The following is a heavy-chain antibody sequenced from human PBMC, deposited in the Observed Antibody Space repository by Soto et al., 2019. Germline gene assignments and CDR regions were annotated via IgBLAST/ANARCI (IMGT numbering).Heavy chain of an antibody. CDR3: GRDREIVGATYYYFDY. Sequence: QVQLVQSGAEVKNPGASVKVSCKASGYTFTSYGISWVRQAPGQGLEWMGWISAYNGNTNYAQKLQGRVTMTTDTSTSTAYMELRSLRSDDTDVYYCGRDREIVGATYYYFDYWGQGTLVTVSS. J-gene: IGHJ4*02. D-gene: IGHD1-26*01. V-gene: IGHV1-18*01. CDR1: GYTFTSYG. CDR2: ISAYNGNT.